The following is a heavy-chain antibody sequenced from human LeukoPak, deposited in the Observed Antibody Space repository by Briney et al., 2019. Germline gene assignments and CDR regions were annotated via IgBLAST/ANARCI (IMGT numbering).Heavy chain of an antibody. CDR2: INPNSGGT. Sequence: ASVKVSCNASGYTFTGYYMHWVRQAPGQGLEWMGRINPNSGGTNYAQKFQGRVTMTRDTSISTAYMELSRLRSDDTAVYYCARESIAARMLGYWGQGTLVTVSS. V-gene: IGHV1-2*06. CDR3: ARESIAARMLGY. CDR1: GYTFTGYY. J-gene: IGHJ4*02. D-gene: IGHD6-6*01.